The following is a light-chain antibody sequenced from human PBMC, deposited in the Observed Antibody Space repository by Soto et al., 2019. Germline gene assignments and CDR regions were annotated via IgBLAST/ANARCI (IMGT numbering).Light chain of an antibody. J-gene: IGKJ2*01. CDR3: QQTYTSPLST. CDR1: QSITNY. CDR2: AAS. V-gene: IGKV1-39*01. Sequence: DSQMTQSPSSLSASVGDRVTITCRTSQSITNYLNWYQQKPGKAPKLLIYAASTLQSGVPSRFSRSGSGTDFTLTISSLQPGDFASYYCQQTYTSPLSTFGQGIKLEIK.